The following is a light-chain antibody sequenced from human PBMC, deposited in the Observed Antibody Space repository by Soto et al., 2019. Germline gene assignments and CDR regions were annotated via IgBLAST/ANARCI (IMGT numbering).Light chain of an antibody. Sequence: QSVLPQPASVSRSPGQSITISCTGTISDVGSHNLVSWYQQHPDKAPKLIIYEVNERPSGVSSRFSGSKSGNTASLTVSGLQPDDEADYHCCSFAGSNPFPYVFGTGTKVTVL. CDR1: ISDVGSHNL. CDR3: CSFAGSNPFPYV. V-gene: IGLV2-23*02. J-gene: IGLJ1*01. CDR2: EVN.